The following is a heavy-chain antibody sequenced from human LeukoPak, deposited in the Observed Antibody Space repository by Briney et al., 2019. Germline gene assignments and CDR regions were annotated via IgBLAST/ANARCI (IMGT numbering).Heavy chain of an antibody. Sequence: PGGSLRLSCAASGFTFSSYGMHWVRQAPGKGLEWVAFIRYDGSNKYYADSVKGRFTISRDNSKNTLYLQMNSLGAEDTAVYYCAKNRITMVRGVIDVDYWGQGTLVTVSS. J-gene: IGHJ4*02. V-gene: IGHV3-30*02. CDR2: IRYDGSNK. CDR1: GFTFSSYG. CDR3: AKNRITMVRGVIDVDY. D-gene: IGHD3-10*01.